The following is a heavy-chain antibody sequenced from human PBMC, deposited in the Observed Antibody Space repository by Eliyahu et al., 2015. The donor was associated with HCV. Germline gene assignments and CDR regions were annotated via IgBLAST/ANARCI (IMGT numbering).Heavy chain of an antibody. CDR1: GFTFSXXG. D-gene: IGHD3-3*01. Sequence: QVQLVESGGGVVQPGRSLRLSCAXSGFTFSXXGXXGXRQAPGKGLEWVAVIWYDGSNKYYADSVKGRFTISRDNSKNTLYLQMNSLRAEDTAVYYCARDLTVYYDFWSGPVGGMDVWGQGTTVTVSS. J-gene: IGHJ6*02. CDR2: IWYDGSNK. V-gene: IGHV3-33*01. CDR3: ARDLTVYYDFWSGPVGGMDV.